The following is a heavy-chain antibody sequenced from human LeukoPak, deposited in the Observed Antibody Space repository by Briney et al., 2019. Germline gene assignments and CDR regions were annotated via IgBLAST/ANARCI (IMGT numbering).Heavy chain of an antibody. CDR1: GGSISSGSYY. CDR3: ARGFLPRRDGYNSYAFDI. Sequence: SETLSLTCTVSGGSISSGSYYWGWLRQPAGKGLEWIGRIYTSGSTNYTPSLKSRVTISVDTSKNQFSLQLSSVTAADTAVYYCARGFLPRRDGYNSYAFDIWGQGTMVTVSS. J-gene: IGHJ3*02. V-gene: IGHV4-61*02. D-gene: IGHD5-24*01. CDR2: IYTSGST.